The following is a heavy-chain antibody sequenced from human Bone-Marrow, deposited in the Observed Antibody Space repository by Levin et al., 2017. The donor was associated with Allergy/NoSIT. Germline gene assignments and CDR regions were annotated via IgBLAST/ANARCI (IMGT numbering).Heavy chain of an antibody. D-gene: IGHD1-20*01. Sequence: SETLSLTCTVSGASINSTNYYWGWLRQPPGKGLEWTGTIYYNSYTYYNPSLKSRVTISKDTSKNQFSLKLSSVTAADTAVYYCARLADNWNVNWFDPWGQGTLVTVSS. CDR2: IYYNSYT. CDR1: GASINSTNYY. J-gene: IGHJ5*02. V-gene: IGHV4-39*07. CDR3: ARLADNWNVNWFDP.